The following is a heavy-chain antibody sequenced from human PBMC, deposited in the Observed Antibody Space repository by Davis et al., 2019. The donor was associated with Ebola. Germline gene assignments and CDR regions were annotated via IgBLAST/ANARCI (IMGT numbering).Heavy chain of an antibody. J-gene: IGHJ4*02. CDR2: IIPIFGTA. D-gene: IGHD3-3*01. V-gene: IGHV1-69*13. Sequence: AASVKVSCKASGGTFSSYAISWVRQAPGQGLEWMGGIIPIFGTANYAQKFQGRVTITADESTSTAYMELSSLRSEDTAVYYCARDYLRFLEWLPDYFDYWGQGTLVTVSS. CDR1: GGTFSSYA. CDR3: ARDYLRFLEWLPDYFDY.